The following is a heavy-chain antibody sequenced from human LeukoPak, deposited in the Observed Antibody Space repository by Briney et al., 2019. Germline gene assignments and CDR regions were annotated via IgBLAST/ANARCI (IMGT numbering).Heavy chain of an antibody. J-gene: IGHJ4*02. CDR1: GYTFTSYY. CDR3: ARGGGSSGRDY. Sequence: ASVKVSCKTSGYTFTSYYMHWVRQAPGQGLEWMGWINPNSGGTNYAQKFQGRVTMTRDTSISTAYMELSRLRSEDPAVYYCARGGGSSGRDYWGQGTLVTVSS. V-gene: IGHV1-2*02. D-gene: IGHD6-25*01. CDR2: INPNSGGT.